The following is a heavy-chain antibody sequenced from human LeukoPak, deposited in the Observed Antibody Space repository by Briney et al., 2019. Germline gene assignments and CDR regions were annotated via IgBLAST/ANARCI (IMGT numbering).Heavy chain of an antibody. CDR1: GFAPSTGGMR. CDR3: AHNSGWSFDY. Sequence: GSGPALVKPTQTLTLTCTFPGFAPSTGGMRVSCIRQPPGKALEWLAPNDWDDDKSYSTSLKTRLTISKDTSKKQVVLTPTNMDPVDTATYYCAHNSGWSFDYWGQGNLVTVSS. V-gene: IGHV2-70*04. CDR2: NDWDDDK. J-gene: IGHJ4*02. D-gene: IGHD6-19*01.